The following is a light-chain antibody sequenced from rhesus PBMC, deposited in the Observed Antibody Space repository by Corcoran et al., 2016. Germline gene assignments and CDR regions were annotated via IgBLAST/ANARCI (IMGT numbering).Light chain of an antibody. J-gene: IGKJ2*01. CDR3: QQYYSSPYS. CDR2: CAS. Sequence: DIVMTQSPDSLAVSLGERVTINCKSSQSLLYSSNNKNYLAWYQQKPGQAPKLLIYCASTRESGVPNRCSGSGSGTDFTRTIRGLQAEDVAVSYCQQYYSSPYSFGQGTKVEIK. V-gene: IGKV4-1*01. CDR1: QSLLYSSNNKNY.